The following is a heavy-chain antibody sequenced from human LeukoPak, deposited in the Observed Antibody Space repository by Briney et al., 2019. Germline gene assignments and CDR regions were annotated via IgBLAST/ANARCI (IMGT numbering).Heavy chain of an antibody. D-gene: IGHD3-16*02. Sequence: ASVKVSCKASGGTFSSYAINWVRQATGQGLEWMGWMNPNSGNTGYAQKFQGRVTMTRNTSISTAYMELSSLRSEDTAVYYCARGRYDYVWGSYRYEYFDHWGQGTLVTVSS. CDR1: GGTFSSYA. V-gene: IGHV1-8*02. J-gene: IGHJ4*02. CDR3: ARGRYDYVWGSYRYEYFDH. CDR2: MNPNSGNT.